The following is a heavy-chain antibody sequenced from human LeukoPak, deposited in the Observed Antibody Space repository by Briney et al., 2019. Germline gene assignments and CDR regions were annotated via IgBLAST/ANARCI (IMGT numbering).Heavy chain of an antibody. J-gene: IGHJ5*02. D-gene: IGHD2-15*01. V-gene: IGHV1-2*02. Sequence: ASVKVSCKASGGTFSSYAISWVRQAPGQGLEWMGWINPNSGGTNYAQKFQGRVTMTRDTSISTAYLQWSSLKASDTAMYYCARRLNPQVDWFDPWGQGTLVTVSS. CDR1: GGTFSSYA. CDR3: ARRLNPQVDWFDP. CDR2: INPNSGGT.